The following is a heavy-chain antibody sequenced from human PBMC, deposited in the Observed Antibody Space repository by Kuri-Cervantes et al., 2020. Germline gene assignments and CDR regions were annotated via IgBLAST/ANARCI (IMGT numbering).Heavy chain of an antibody. CDR3: AGAVGHYFGSGSYYDDYFDY. D-gene: IGHD3-10*01. Sequence: LRLSCPVSGVSITSGGYYWSWIRQHPGKGLEWIGDTYYTGSTSYNPSLGSRVTISLDTSKNQFTLGMSSMTAADTVVYYSAGAVGHYFGSGSYYDDYFDYWGQGSLVTVSS. V-gene: IGHV4-31*03. CDR1: GVSITSGGYY. CDR2: TYYTGST. J-gene: IGHJ4*02.